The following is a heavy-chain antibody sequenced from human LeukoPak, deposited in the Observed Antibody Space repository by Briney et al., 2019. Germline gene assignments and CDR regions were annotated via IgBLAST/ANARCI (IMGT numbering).Heavy chain of an antibody. V-gene: IGHV3-48*03. D-gene: IGHD5-18*01. J-gene: IGHJ6*03. Sequence: GGSLRPSCAASGFTLSSYEMNWVRQAPGKGLEWVSYISSSGSTIYYADSVKGRFTISRDNAKNSLYLQMNSLRAEDTAVYYCAREGYSYGYDYYYYMDVWGKGTTVTISS. CDR2: ISSSGSTI. CDR1: GFTLSSYE. CDR3: AREGYSYGYDYYYYMDV.